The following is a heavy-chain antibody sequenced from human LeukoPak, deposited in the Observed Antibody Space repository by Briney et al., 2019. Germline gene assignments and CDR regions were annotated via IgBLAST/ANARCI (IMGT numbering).Heavy chain of an antibody. CDR2: IYYSGST. CDR3: ARHMTSSGAVDY. CDR1: GGSISSYY. Sequence: PSETLSLTCTVSGGSISSYYWSWIRRPPGKGLEWIGYIYYSGSTNYNPSLKSRVTISVDTSKNQFSLKLSSVTAADTAVYYCARHMTSSGAVDYWGQGTLVTVSS. V-gene: IGHV4-59*08. D-gene: IGHD6-19*01. J-gene: IGHJ4*02.